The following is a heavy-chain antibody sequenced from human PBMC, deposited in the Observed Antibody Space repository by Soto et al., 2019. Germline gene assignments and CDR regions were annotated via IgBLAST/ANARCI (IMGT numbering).Heavy chain of an antibody. CDR1: GFTFDDYS. D-gene: IGHD1-1*01. Sequence: HPGGSLRLSCAASGFTFDDYSMHWVRQAPGKGLEWVSLISWDGGTIYYADSVKGRFTISRDNSKNSLYLQMNSLRAEDSVLYYCATGNTFVVLYWGQGTRVTVSS. CDR3: ATGNTFVVLY. CDR2: ISWDGGTI. V-gene: IGHV3-43*01. J-gene: IGHJ4*02.